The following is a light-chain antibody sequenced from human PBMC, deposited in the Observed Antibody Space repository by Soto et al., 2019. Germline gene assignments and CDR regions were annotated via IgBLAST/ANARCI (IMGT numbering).Light chain of an antibody. Sequence: QSVLTQPASVSGSPGQSITISYTGTSSDVGSYNLVSWYQQHPGKAPKLMIYEVSKRPSGVSNRFSGSKSGNTASLTISGLQAEDEADYYCCSYAGSSTWVFGRGTKLTVL. CDR2: EVS. CDR3: CSYAGSSTWV. CDR1: SSDVGSYNL. J-gene: IGLJ3*02. V-gene: IGLV2-23*02.